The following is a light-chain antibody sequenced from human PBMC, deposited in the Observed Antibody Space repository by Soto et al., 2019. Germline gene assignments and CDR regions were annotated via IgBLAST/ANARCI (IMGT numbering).Light chain of an antibody. J-gene: IGKJ2*01. Sequence: DIQMTQSPSTLSASFGDTVTITCRVSQSVNTWLAWYQQKPGQAPKLLIYKASTLQSGVPSRFSGGGSGTEFTLTINSLQPDDFATYYCQQYNHWYTFGQGTKLEIK. CDR2: KAS. V-gene: IGKV1-5*03. CDR1: QSVNTW. CDR3: QQYNHWYT.